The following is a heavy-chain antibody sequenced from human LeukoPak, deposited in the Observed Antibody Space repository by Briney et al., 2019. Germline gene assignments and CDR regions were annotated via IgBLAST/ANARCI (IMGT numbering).Heavy chain of an antibody. Sequence: GGSLRLSCAASGFSVSRAYMNWVRHAPGKGLKWVSMIHSGGSTDYAHSVKGRFTISRDNSKNTLYLEMTSLRVEDTALYFCTRENPNYCSTTICSGGSDCWGQGTLVTVSA. CDR1: GFSVSRAY. V-gene: IGHV3-66*01. D-gene: IGHD2-2*01. J-gene: IGHJ4*02. CDR3: TRENPNYCSTTICSGGSDC. CDR2: IHSGGST.